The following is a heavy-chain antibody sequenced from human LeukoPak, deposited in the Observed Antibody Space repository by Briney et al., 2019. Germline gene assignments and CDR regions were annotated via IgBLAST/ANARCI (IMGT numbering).Heavy chain of an antibody. CDR1: GGSFSGYY. J-gene: IGHJ6*04. V-gene: IGHV4-34*01. D-gene: IGHD3-10*01. CDR2: INHSGST. CDR3: ARGRVVRGVGTGYYYYYYGMDV. Sequence: SETLSLTCAVYGGSFSGYYWSWIRQPPGKGLEWIGEINHSGSTNYNPSLKSRVTISVDTSKNQFSLKLSSVTAADTAVYYCARGRVVRGVGTGYYYYYYGMDVWGKGTTVTVSS.